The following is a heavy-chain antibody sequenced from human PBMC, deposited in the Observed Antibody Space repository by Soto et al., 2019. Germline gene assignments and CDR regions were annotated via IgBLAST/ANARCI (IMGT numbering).Heavy chain of an antibody. J-gene: IGHJ5*02. Sequence: PSETLSLTCTVSGGSISSYYWSWIRQPPGKGLEWIGYIYYSGSTNYNPSLKSRVTISVDTSKNQFSLKLSSVTAADTAVYYCASHVLLWFGEGWFDPWGQGTLVTVSS. CDR1: GGSISSYY. CDR3: ASHVLLWFGEGWFDP. V-gene: IGHV4-59*01. D-gene: IGHD3-10*01. CDR2: IYYSGST.